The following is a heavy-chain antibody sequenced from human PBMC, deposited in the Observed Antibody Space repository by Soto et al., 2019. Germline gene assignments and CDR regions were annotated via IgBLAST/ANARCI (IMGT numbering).Heavy chain of an antibody. D-gene: IGHD3-9*01. V-gene: IGHV3-66*01. Sequence: GGSLRLSCAASGFTVSSNYMSWVRQAPGKGLEWVSVIYSGGSTYYADSVKGRFTISRDNSKNTLYLQMNSLRAEDTAVYYCARDGRPYYDILTGYYWGIDYYYYMDVWGKGTTVTVSS. CDR2: IYSGGST. CDR3: ARDGRPYYDILTGYYWGIDYYYYMDV. J-gene: IGHJ6*03. CDR1: GFTVSSNY.